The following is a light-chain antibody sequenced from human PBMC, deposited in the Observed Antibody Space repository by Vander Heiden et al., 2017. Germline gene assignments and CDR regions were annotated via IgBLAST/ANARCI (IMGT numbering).Light chain of an antibody. J-gene: IGKJ5*01. CDR3: QQYNNWPPIT. V-gene: IGKV3-15*01. CDR1: QSVSSN. Sequence: DIVMPQSPATLSVSPGERATLSGRASQSVSSNLAWYQQKPGQAPRLLIYGASTRATGIPARFSGSGSGTEFTLTISSLQSEDFAVYYCQQYNNWPPITFGQGTRLEIK. CDR2: GAS.